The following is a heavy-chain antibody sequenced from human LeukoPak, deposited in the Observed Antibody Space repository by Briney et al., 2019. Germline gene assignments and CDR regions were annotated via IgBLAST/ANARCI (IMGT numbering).Heavy chain of an antibody. Sequence: ASVKVSCKVSGYTLTELSMHWVRQAPGKGLEWMGGFDPEDGETIYAQKFQGRVTMTEDTSTDTAYMELSSLRSEDTAVYYCATGGPVSRFGELFEAATIAETYFDYWGQGTLVTVSS. V-gene: IGHV1-24*01. D-gene: IGHD3-10*01. J-gene: IGHJ4*02. CDR1: GYTLTELS. CDR3: ATGGPVSRFGELFEAATIAETYFDY. CDR2: FDPEDGET.